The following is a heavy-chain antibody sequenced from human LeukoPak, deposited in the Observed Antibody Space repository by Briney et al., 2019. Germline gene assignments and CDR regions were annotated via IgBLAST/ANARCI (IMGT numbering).Heavy chain of an antibody. CDR2: ISGSGGST. D-gene: IGHD2-2*01. J-gene: IGHJ4*02. V-gene: IGHV3-23*01. CDR3: AKSRVPTAMTPLDY. CDR1: GFTFDDYG. Sequence: PGGSLRLSCAASGFTFDDYGMTWVRLAPGKGLEWVSSISGSGGSTYYADSVKGRFTISRDNSKNMLYLQVNSLRAEDTAVYYCAKSRVPTAMTPLDYWGQGTLVTVSS.